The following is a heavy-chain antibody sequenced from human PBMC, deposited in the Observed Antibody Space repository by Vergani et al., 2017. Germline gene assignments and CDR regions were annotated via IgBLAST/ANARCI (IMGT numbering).Heavy chain of an antibody. J-gene: IGHJ4*02. CDR2: ISGDGGST. V-gene: IGHV3-43*02. CDR3: AKDSGGIVVVVAATFFDY. Sequence: EVQLVESGGGLVQPGGSLRLSCAASGFTFDDYAMHWVRQAPGKGLEWVSLISGDGGSTYYADSVKGRFTISRDNSKNSLYLQMNSLRTEDTALYYCAKDSGGIVVVVAATFFDYWGQGTLVTVSS. CDR1: GFTFDDYA. D-gene: IGHD2-15*01.